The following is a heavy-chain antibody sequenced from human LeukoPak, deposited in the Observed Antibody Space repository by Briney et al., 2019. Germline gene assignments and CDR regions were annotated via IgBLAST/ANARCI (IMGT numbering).Heavy chain of an antibody. D-gene: IGHD3-10*01. Sequence: SETLSLTCAVYGGSFSGYYWSWIRQPPGKGLEWIGEINHSGSTNYNPSLKSRVTISVDTSKNQFSLKLSSVTAADTAVYYCARHLAVHGSGDFDYWGQGTLVTVSS. J-gene: IGHJ4*02. CDR2: INHSGST. V-gene: IGHV4-34*01. CDR1: GGSFSGYY. CDR3: ARHLAVHGSGDFDY.